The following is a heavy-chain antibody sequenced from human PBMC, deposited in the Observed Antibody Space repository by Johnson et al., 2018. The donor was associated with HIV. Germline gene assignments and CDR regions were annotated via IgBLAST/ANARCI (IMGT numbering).Heavy chain of an antibody. CDR3: ARVAADRSGYYRDAFDF. J-gene: IGHJ3*01. V-gene: IGHV3-13*01. Sequence: VQLVESGGGLVQPGGSLRLSCAASGFSFRSYDMYWVRQATGKGLEWVSGIGIAGDTYYADSVKGRFTISRENAKNSLYLQMNTLIAGDTALYYCARVAADRSGYYRDAFDFWGRGTMVTVSS. D-gene: IGHD3-3*01. CDR1: GFSFRSYD. CDR2: IGIAGDT.